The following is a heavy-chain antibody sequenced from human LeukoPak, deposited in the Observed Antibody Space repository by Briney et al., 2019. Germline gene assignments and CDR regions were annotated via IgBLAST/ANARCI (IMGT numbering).Heavy chain of an antibody. Sequence: QSSETLSLTCTVSAGSISSCYWSWIRQPPGKGPEWIGYIYYSGSTNYNPSLKSRVTILVDTSKSQFSLKLTSVTAADTAVYYCARSSRYDIWTGYPYWGQGTLVTVSP. D-gene: IGHD3-9*01. CDR2: IYYSGST. CDR3: ARSSRYDIWTGYPY. J-gene: IGHJ4*02. V-gene: IGHV4-59*01. CDR1: AGSISSCY.